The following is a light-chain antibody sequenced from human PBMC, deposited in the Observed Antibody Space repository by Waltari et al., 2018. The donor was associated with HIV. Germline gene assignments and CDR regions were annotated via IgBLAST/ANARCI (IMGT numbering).Light chain of an antibody. CDR1: TSNIVNNF. J-gene: IGLJ2*01. CDR2: DNN. V-gene: IGLV1-51*01. CDR3: GTWDTGLSVGV. Sequence: QSVLTQPPSVSAAPGQKVTISCSGSTSNIVNNFVSWYQHLPGTAPKLLLYDNNKRPSGISDRFAGSKAGTSATLDIIGLQTGDEADYYCGTWDTGLSVGVFGGGTKLTVL.